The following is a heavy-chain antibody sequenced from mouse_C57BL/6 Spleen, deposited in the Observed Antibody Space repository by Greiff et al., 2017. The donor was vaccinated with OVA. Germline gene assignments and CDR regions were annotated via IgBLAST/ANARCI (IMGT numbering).Heavy chain of an antibody. CDR1: GYTFTSYW. D-gene: IGHD1-1*01. CDR3: ARGLTTVVAHFDY. CDR2: INPSNGGT. Sequence: VKLQQPGTELVKPGASVKLSCKASGYTFTSYWMHWVKQRPGQGLEWIGNINPSNGGTNYNAKFKSKATLTVDKSSSTAYMQLSRLTSEDSAVYYGARGLTTVVAHFDYWGQGTTLTVSS. J-gene: IGHJ2*01. V-gene: IGHV1-53*01.